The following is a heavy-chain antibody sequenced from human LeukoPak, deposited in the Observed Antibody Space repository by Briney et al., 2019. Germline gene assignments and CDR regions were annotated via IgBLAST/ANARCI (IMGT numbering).Heavy chain of an antibody. CDR1: GGSISSYY. J-gene: IGHJ3*02. D-gene: IGHD1-1*01. CDR3: ARDPGTAWAFDI. V-gene: IGHV4-59*12. Sequence: SETLSLTCTVSGGSISSYYWSWIRQPPGKGLEWIGYIYYSGSTNYNPSLKSRVTISVDTSKNQFSLKLSSVTAADTAVYYCARDPGTAWAFDIWGQGTMVTVSS. CDR2: IYYSGST.